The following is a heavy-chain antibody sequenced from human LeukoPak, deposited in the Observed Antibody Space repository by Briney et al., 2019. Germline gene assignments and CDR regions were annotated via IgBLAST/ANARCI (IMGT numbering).Heavy chain of an antibody. CDR3: ARSAYSSGWYTGPYGMDA. J-gene: IGHJ6*02. Sequence: GGSLRLSCAASGFTFSDYYMSWIRQAPGKGLEWVSYISSSGSTIYYADSVKGRFTISRDNAKNSLYLQMNSLRAEDTAVYYCARSAYSSGWYTGPYGMDAWGQGTTVTVSS. CDR2: ISSSGSTI. D-gene: IGHD6-19*01. V-gene: IGHV3-11*01. CDR1: GFTFSDYY.